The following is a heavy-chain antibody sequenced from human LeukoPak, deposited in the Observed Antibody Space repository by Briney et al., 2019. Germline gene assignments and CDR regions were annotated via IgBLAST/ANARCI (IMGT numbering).Heavy chain of an antibody. D-gene: IGHD6-13*01. CDR2: ISGSGGST. J-gene: IGHJ4*02. V-gene: IGHV3-23*01. Sequence: GGSLRLSCAASGFTFSSYAMSWVRQAPGKGLEWVSAISGSGGSTYYADSVKGRFTISRDNSKNTLYLQMNSLRAENTAVYYCAKDEGGIAAAGTVDYWGQGTLVIVSS. CDR1: GFTFSSYA. CDR3: AKDEGGIAAAGTVDY.